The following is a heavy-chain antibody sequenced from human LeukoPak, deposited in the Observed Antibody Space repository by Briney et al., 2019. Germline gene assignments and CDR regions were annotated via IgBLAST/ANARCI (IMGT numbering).Heavy chain of an antibody. D-gene: IGHD1-1*01. Sequence: RASVKVSCKASGYTFTSYGISWVRQAPGQGLEWMGWISAYNGNTNYAQKLQGRVTMTTDTSTSTAYMELRSLRSDDTAVYYCARTGWNGIGYYYYYMDVWGKGTTVTVSS. V-gene: IGHV1-18*01. CDR3: ARTGWNGIGYYYYYMDV. CDR1: GYTFTSYG. CDR2: ISAYNGNT. J-gene: IGHJ6*03.